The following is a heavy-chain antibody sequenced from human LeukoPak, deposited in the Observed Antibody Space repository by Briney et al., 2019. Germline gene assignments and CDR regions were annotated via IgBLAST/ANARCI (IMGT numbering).Heavy chain of an antibody. CDR1: GFTFSSYA. Sequence: GGSLRLSCAASGFTFSSYAMSWVRQAPGKGLEWVSAISGSGGSTYYADSVKGRFTISRDNAKNTLYLQMNGLRAEDTAVYYCAKTGAREFDYWGQGTLVTVSS. V-gene: IGHV3-23*01. CDR3: AKTGAREFDY. D-gene: IGHD3-10*01. CDR2: ISGSGGST. J-gene: IGHJ4*02.